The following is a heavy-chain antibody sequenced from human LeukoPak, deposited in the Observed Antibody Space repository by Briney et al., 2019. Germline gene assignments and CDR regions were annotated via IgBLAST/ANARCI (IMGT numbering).Heavy chain of an antibody. CDR1: GFTFSSYD. D-gene: IGHD4-17*01. CDR3: ARATVTRWFDP. Sequence: PGGSLRLSCAASGFTFSSYDMSWVRQAPGKGLEWVSDISGSGGRTYYADSVKGRFTISRDNSKNTLYLQMNSLRAEDTAVYYCARATVTRWFDPWGQGTLVTVSS. J-gene: IGHJ5*02. CDR2: ISGSGGRT. V-gene: IGHV3-23*01.